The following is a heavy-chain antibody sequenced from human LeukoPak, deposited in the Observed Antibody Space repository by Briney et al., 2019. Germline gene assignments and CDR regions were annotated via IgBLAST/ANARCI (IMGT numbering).Heavy chain of an antibody. Sequence: PSQTLSLTCSVSGGSINSDDYYWNWIRQPPGKGLEWIGYIYYSGRTYYNPSLKSRVTISVDTSKNQFPLKLSSVTAADTAVYYCARHGGDYGGDSGTYYFDFWGQGALVTVSS. CDR3: ARHGGDYGGDSGTYYFDF. CDR2: IYYSGRT. V-gene: IGHV4-30-4*01. J-gene: IGHJ4*02. D-gene: IGHD4-23*01. CDR1: GGSINSDDYY.